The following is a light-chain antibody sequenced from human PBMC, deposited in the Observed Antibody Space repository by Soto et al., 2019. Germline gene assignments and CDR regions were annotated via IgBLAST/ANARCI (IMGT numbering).Light chain of an antibody. J-gene: IGLJ3*02. CDR3: AAWDDTLNGQV. CDR2: DVN. Sequence: QSVLTQPPSASGSPGQSVTISCTGTSSDVGAYIFVSWYQQHPGKAPKLMVYDVNRRPPGVPDRFFGSKSGNTASLTVSGLQAEDEADYYCAAWDDTLNGQVFGGGTQLTVL. V-gene: IGLV2-8*01. CDR1: SSDVGAYIF.